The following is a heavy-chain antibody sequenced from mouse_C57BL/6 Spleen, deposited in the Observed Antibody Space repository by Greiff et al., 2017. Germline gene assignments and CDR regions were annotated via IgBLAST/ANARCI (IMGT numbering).Heavy chain of an antibody. CDR1: GYAFSSSW. Sequence: VQLQESGPELVKPGASVKISCKASGYAFSSSWMNWVKQRPGKGLEWIGRIYPGDGDTNYNGKFKGKATLTADKSSSTAYMQLSSLTSEDSAVYFCARGGSSPFDDWGQGTTLTVSS. V-gene: IGHV1-82*01. CDR2: IYPGDGDT. J-gene: IGHJ2*01. CDR3: ARGGSSPFDD. D-gene: IGHD1-1*01.